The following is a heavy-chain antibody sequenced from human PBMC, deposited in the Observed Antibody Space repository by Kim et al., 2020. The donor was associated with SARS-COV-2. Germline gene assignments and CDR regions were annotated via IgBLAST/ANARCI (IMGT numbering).Heavy chain of an antibody. J-gene: IGHJ4*02. CDR3: ARGAYYDSSGHPY. Sequence: YADSVKGRFTISRDNSKNTLYLQMNSLRAEDTAVYYCARGAYYDSSGHPYWGQGTLVTVSS. D-gene: IGHD3-22*01. V-gene: IGHV3-30*01.